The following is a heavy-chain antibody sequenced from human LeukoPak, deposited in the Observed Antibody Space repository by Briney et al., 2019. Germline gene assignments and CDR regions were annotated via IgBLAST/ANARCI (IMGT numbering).Heavy chain of an antibody. CDR2: MNPNSGNT. Sequence: ASVTVSFKASGYTFTSYDINWVRQATGQGLEWMGWMNPNSGNTGYAQKFQGRVTIARNTSISTAYMELSSLGSEDTAVYHCAKSGYSYGYYYYYYMDVWGKGTTVTVSS. CDR3: AKSGYSYGYYYYYYMDV. J-gene: IGHJ6*03. D-gene: IGHD5-18*01. CDR1: GYTFTSYD. V-gene: IGHV1-8*03.